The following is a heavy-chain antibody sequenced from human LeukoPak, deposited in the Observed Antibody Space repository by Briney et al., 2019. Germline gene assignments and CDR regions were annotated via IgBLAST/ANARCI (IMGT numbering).Heavy chain of an antibody. V-gene: IGHV3-23*01. CDR3: AKGYIQLWWFDY. CDR1: GFTFSCDW. D-gene: IGHD2-21*01. J-gene: IGHJ4*02. CDR2: ISGSGDGA. Sequence: GGSLRLSCAASGFTFSCDWMHWVRQAPGKGLQWVSLISGSGDGAHYADSVKGRFTISRDNSKNTVYLQMTNLRAEDTAVYYCAKGYIQLWWFDYWGQGTLVTVSS.